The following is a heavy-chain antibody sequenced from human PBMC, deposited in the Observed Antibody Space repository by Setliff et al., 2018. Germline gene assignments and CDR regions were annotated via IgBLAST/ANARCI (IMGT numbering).Heavy chain of an antibody. CDR1: GDSITSGTYC. J-gene: IGHJ6*03. V-gene: IGHV4-39*07. CDR2: INHSGTT. D-gene: IGHD2-21*01. CDR3: ARMSGFQYMDV. Sequence: SETLSLTCTVSGDSITSGTYCWGWIRQPPGKGLEWIGEINHSGTTNYHPSLRSRVTISVDTSKNQFSLKLTSVTAVDTAVYYCARMSGFQYMDVWGKGTTVTVSS.